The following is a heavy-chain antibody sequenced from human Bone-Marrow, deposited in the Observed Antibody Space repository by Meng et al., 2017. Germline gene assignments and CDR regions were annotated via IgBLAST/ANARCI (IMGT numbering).Heavy chain of an antibody. CDR2: SNHSGST. Sequence: QVQLAQWGTRLLKPSWTRSITCAVYGGSFSGYYWSWIRQPPGKGLEWIGESNHSGSTNYNPSLKSRVTISVDTSKNQFSLKLSSVTAADTAVYYCARGARVAGTDYWGQGTLVTVSS. CDR3: ARGARVAGTDY. CDR1: GGSFSGYY. D-gene: IGHD6-19*01. V-gene: IGHV4-34*01. J-gene: IGHJ4*02.